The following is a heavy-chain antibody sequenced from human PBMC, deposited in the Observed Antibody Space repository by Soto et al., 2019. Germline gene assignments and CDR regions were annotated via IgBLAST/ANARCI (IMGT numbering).Heavy chain of an antibody. CDR2: MKLDASEN. CDR1: GFTFSFYW. J-gene: IGHJ4*01. D-gene: IGHD3-10*01. V-gene: IGHV3-7*01. Sequence: LRLSCAASGFTFSFYWMSWVRQAPGKGLEWLGTMKLDASENKKVDSVKRRFTMSRDKAKISLYLQRDSLRAEDTDVYYCARDSEYGSGASMNHYLDSRGRGTLANASS. CDR3: ARDSEYGSGASMNHYLDS.